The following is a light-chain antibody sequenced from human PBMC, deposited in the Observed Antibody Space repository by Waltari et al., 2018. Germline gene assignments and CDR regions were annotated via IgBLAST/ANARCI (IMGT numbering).Light chain of an antibody. J-gene: IGLJ2*01. CDR1: HSDFHDYNR. CDR3: SFCTNSDTLF. V-gene: IGLV2-18*01. Sequence: QSVLTQPPSVSGSPGQSITISCTGTHSDFHDYNRVSWYQQSPGTAPKLMIYDVTNRPSGVPDRFSGSKSANTASLTISGLQSEDEADYFCSFCTNSDTLFFGGGTKLTVL. CDR2: DVT.